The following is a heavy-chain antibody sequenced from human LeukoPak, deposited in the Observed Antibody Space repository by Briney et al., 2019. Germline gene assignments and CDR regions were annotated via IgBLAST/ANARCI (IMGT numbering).Heavy chain of an antibody. CDR1: GYTFTGYY. Sequence: ALVKVSCKASGYTFTGYYMHWVRQAPGQGLEWMGWINPNSGGTNYAQKFQGRVTMTRDTSISTAYMELSRLRSDDTAVYYCARDLGARRQFDPWGQGTLVTVSS. V-gene: IGHV1-2*02. CDR2: INPNSGGT. J-gene: IGHJ5*02. CDR3: ARDLGARRQFDP. D-gene: IGHD3-10*01.